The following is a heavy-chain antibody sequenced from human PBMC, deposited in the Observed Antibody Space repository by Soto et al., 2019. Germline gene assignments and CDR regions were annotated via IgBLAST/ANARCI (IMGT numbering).Heavy chain of an antibody. CDR2: IWYDGSNK. CDR3: ASSGLYDFWSGYYSRGAFDI. Sequence: GGSLRLSCAASGFTFSSYGMHWVRQAPGKGLEWVAVIWYDGSNKYYADSVKGRFTISRDNSKNTLYLQMNSLRAEDTAVYYCASSGLYDFWSGYYSRGAFDIWGQGTMVTVSS. J-gene: IGHJ3*02. V-gene: IGHV3-33*01. D-gene: IGHD3-3*01. CDR1: GFTFSSYG.